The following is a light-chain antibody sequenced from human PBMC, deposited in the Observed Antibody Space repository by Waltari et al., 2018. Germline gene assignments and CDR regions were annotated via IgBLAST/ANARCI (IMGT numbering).Light chain of an antibody. J-gene: IGLJ3*02. CDR2: EVS. CDR3: CSHTNIGTWV. CDR1: NNDSGNYNY. Sequence: QSALTQPASVSGSLGQSITISCLGTNNDSGNYNYVSWYQQFPGEAPRLIIYEVSNRPSRISSRFSGSKSGMTASLTISGLQADDEATYYCCSHTNIGTWVFGGGTTLTVL. V-gene: IGLV2-14*01.